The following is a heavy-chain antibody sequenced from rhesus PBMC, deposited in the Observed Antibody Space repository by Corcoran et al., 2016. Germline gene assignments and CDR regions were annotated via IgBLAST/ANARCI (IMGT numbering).Heavy chain of an antibody. Sequence: QLQLQESGPGVVKPPETLPLTCAVSGGSISSSYCSSIRQAPGKGLEWIGYFYGSGTSTNYNPSLKSRVNLSIDTSKNQLSLKLSSVTAADTAVYYCARVSDFSFDYWGQGVLVTVSS. CDR3: ARVSDFSFDY. D-gene: IGHD6-25*01. V-gene: IGHV4-169*01. J-gene: IGHJ4*01. CDR1: GGSISSSY. CDR2: FYGSGTST.